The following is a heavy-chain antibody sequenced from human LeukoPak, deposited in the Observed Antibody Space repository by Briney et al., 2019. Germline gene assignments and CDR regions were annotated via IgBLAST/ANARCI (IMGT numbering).Heavy chain of an antibody. CDR1: GFTFSSYE. Sequence: GGSLRLSCAASGFTFSSYEMNWVRQAPGKGLEWVSYISSSGSTIYYADSVKGRFTISRDNAKNSLYLQMNSLRAEDTAVYYCARAGYGDYDFTDYWGQGTLVTVSS. J-gene: IGHJ4*02. CDR2: ISSSGSTI. D-gene: IGHD4-17*01. CDR3: ARAGYGDYDFTDY. V-gene: IGHV3-48*03.